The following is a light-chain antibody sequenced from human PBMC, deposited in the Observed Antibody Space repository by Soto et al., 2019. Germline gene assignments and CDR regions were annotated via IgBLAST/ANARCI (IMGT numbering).Light chain of an antibody. CDR2: DVT. J-gene: IGLJ2*01. V-gene: IGLV2-14*03. CDR1: SSDLGGYNH. CDR3: SSYAASTIL. Sequence: QSVLTQPASVSGSPGQSITISCTGTSSDLGGYNHVSWYQQHPGKAPKLMIYDVTNRPSGVSNRFSGSKSGTTASLTISGLQAEDEADYYCSSYAASTILFGGGTQLTVL.